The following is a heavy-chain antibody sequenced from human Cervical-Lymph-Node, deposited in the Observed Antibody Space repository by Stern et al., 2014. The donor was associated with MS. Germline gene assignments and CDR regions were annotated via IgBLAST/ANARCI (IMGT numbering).Heavy chain of an antibody. V-gene: IGHV3-30*18. CDR2: ISTDGRNK. J-gene: IGHJ4*02. Sequence: VQLVESGGGVVQPWRSLRLSCAASGFTFSTSDMHWVRQAPGTGLEWVTFISTDGRNKYYADSVKGRFTVSRDNSKNTLYLQMNSLRPEDTAVYYCANGPPFEYWGQGTLVTVSS. CDR3: ANGPPFEY. CDR1: GFTFSTSD. D-gene: IGHD3/OR15-3a*01.